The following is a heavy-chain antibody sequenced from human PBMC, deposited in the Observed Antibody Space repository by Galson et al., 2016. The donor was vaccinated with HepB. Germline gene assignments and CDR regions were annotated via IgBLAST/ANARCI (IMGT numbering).Heavy chain of an antibody. D-gene: IGHD4-17*01. CDR1: GYTFTSYG. CDR3: ARGRSHGFGDYGVCY. J-gene: IGHJ4*02. V-gene: IGHV1-18*01. CDR2: ISTYNGNT. Sequence: SVKVSCKASGYTFTSYGISWVRQAPGQGLEWMGWISTYNGNTNYAQKLQGRVTMTTDTSTSTAYMGLRSLRSDDTAVYYCARGRSHGFGDYGVCYWGQGTLVTVSS.